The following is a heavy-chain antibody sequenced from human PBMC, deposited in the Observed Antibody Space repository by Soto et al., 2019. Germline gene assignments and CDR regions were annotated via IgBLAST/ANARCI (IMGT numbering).Heavy chain of an antibody. CDR2: ISGSGGST. V-gene: IGHV3-23*01. D-gene: IGHD3-10*01. CDR1: GFTFSSYA. Sequence: GGSLRLSCAASGFTFSSYAMSWVRQAPGKGLEWVSAISGSGGSTYYEESVKGRFTISRYNSKNTLYLQMNSLRAEDTAVYYCAKARLYGSGSYYPDLDGMDVWGQGTTVTVSS. J-gene: IGHJ6*02. CDR3: AKARLYGSGSYYPDLDGMDV.